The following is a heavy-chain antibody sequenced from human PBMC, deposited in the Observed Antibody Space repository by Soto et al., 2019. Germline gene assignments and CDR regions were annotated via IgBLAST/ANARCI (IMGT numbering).Heavy chain of an antibody. CDR1: GGSISSYY. D-gene: IGHD5-18*01. J-gene: IGHJ4*02. V-gene: IGHV4-59*01. CDR2: IYYSGST. Sequence: QVQLQESGPGLVKPSETLSLTCTVSGGSISSYYWSWIRQPPGKGLEWIGYIYYSGSTNYNPSLKSRVTISVDTSKHQFSLKLSSVTAADTAVYYCARVGPGGYSYGWDGFFDYWGQGTLVTVSS. CDR3: ARVGPGGYSYGWDGFFDY.